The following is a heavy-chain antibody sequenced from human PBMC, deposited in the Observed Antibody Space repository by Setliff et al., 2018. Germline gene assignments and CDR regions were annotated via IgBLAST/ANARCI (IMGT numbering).Heavy chain of an antibody. CDR3: RFWSYVYKNDY. CDR2: INPSGTT. V-gene: IGHV4-34*01. J-gene: IGHJ4*02. Sequence: SETLSLTCTFYGGPFSDYYWGWVRQTPGKGLEWIAEINPSGTTNYIPSLKSRLSISVDTSKRQFSLKLNSVTAADTAVYYCRFWSYVYKNDYWAQGTLVTVSS. D-gene: IGHD3-16*01. CDR1: GGPFSDYY.